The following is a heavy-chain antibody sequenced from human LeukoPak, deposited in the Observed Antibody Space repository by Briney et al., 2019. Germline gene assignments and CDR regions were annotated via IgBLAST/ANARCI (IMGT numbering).Heavy chain of an antibody. CDR3: AKGIMVRGVTYGMDV. CDR1: GFTFSSYW. Sequence: GGSLRLSCAASGFTFSSYWMSWVRQAPGKGLEWVANIKQDGSEKYYVDSVKGRFSISRDNAKNSLYLQMNSLRAEDTAVYYCAKGIMVRGVTYGMDVWGQGTTVTVSS. CDR2: IKQDGSEK. D-gene: IGHD3-10*01. V-gene: IGHV3-7*03. J-gene: IGHJ6*02.